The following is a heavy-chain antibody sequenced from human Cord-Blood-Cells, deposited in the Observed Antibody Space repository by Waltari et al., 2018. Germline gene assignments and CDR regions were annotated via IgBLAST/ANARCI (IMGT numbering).Heavy chain of an antibody. J-gene: IGHJ4*02. CDR3: ARQSGGATGVDY. V-gene: IGHV1-3*01. D-gene: IGHD1-26*01. CDR1: GYTFTSYA. Sequence: QVQLVQSGAEVKKPGASVKVSCKASGYTFTSYAMHWVRQAPGQRLEWMGWINAGNGNTKYSQKFQGRVTITRDTSASTAYMELSSLRSEDTAVYYGARQSGGATGVDYWGQGTLVTVSS. CDR2: INAGNGNT.